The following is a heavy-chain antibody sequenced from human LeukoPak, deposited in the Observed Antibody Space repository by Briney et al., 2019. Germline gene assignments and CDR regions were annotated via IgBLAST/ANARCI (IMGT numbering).Heavy chain of an antibody. CDR3: ARVMGNYATDY. CDR1: GFTFSDYY. CDR2: ISSGDNTI. J-gene: IGHJ4*02. D-gene: IGHD1-7*01. Sequence: GGSLRLSCAASGFTFSDYYMSWTRQAPGKGLEWVSYISSGDNTIYYADSVKGRFTMSRDNAKNSLYLQMNSLRAEDTAVYYCARVMGNYATDYWGQGTLVTVSS. V-gene: IGHV3-11*04.